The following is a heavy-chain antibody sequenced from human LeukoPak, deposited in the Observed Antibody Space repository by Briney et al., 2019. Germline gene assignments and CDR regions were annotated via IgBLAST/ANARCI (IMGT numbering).Heavy chain of an antibody. Sequence: GESLRLSCAASGFTFRSYWMHWVRQAPGKALVWVSRINSDGRSTSYAVSVKCRFTISRDNAKNTLYLQMNSLRAEATAVYYCARRSGYGDYVDWGQGTLVTVSS. V-gene: IGHV3-74*01. CDR3: ARRSGYGDYVD. CDR1: GFTFRSYW. CDR2: INSDGRST. J-gene: IGHJ4*02. D-gene: IGHD4-17*01.